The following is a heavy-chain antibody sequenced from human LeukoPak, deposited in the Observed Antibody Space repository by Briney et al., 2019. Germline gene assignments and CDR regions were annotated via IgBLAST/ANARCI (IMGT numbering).Heavy chain of an antibody. J-gene: IGHJ5*01. Sequence: PSETLSLTCTVSGGSISSGDYYWSWIRQPPGKGLEWIGYIYYSGSTYYNPSLNSRATITVDTSKNQFSLNLRSVTAADTSVYFCARHGDNADYTIFYWFDSWGQGALVTVSS. CDR2: IYYSGST. CDR1: GGSISSGDYY. D-gene: IGHD4-17*01. CDR3: ARHGDNADYTIFYWFDS. V-gene: IGHV4-30-4*01.